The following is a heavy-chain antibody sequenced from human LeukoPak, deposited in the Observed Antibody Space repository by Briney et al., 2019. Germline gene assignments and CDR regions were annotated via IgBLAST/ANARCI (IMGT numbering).Heavy chain of an antibody. J-gene: IGHJ4*02. CDR3: ARGQQWLVRGSYFDY. CDR2: ISSSNSYI. Sequence: PGGSLRLSCAASGFTFSSYSMNWVRQAPGKGLEWVSSISSSNSYIYYADSVKGRFTISRDNAKNSLYLQMNSLRAEDTAVYYCARGQQWLVRGSYFDYWGQGTLVTVSS. V-gene: IGHV3-21*01. CDR1: GFTFSSYS. D-gene: IGHD6-19*01.